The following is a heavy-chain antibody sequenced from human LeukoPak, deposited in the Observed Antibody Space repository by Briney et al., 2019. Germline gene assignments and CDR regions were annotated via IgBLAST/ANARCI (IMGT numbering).Heavy chain of an antibody. CDR3: ARAESNYFDC. V-gene: IGHV4-31*03. Sequence: SQTLSLTCTVSGGSISSGAYYWSWIRQHPGKGLEWIGYIYYSGSTYYNPSLKSRVTISLDTSKNQFSLKLSSVTAADTAVYYCARAESNYFDCWGQGTLVTVSS. CDR2: IYYSGST. D-gene: IGHD3-10*01. J-gene: IGHJ4*02. CDR1: GGSISSGAYY.